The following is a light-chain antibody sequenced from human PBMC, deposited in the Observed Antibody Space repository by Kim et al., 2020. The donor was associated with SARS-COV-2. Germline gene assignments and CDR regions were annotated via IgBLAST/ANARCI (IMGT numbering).Light chain of an antibody. CDR1: KLGDKY. Sequence: VSVYPGQTASITCSGDKLGDKYACWYQQKPGQSPVLVIYQDSKRPSGIPERFSGSNSGNTATLTISGTQAMDEADYYCQAWDSSYVFGTGTKVTVL. CDR2: QDS. V-gene: IGLV3-1*01. J-gene: IGLJ1*01. CDR3: QAWDSSYV.